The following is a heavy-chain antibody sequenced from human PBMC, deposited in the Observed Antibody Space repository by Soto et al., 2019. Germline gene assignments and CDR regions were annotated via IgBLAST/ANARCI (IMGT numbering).Heavy chain of an antibody. Sequence: GGSLRLSCAASGFTFSNAWMSWVRQAPGKGLEWVGRIKSKTDGGTTDYAAPVKGRFTISRDDSKNTLYLQMNSLKTEDTAVYYCTTDEAYYYDSSGQGYWGQGTLVTVSS. J-gene: IGHJ4*02. CDR3: TTDEAYYYDSSGQGY. CDR2: IKSKTDGGTT. V-gene: IGHV3-15*01. CDR1: GFTFSNAW. D-gene: IGHD3-22*01.